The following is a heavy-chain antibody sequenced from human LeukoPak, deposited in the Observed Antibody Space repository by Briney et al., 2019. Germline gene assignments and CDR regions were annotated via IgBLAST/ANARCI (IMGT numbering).Heavy chain of an antibody. CDR3: ASSSRWFGELLSWFDP. Sequence: GGSLRLSCAASGFSVTTYAMGWVRQAPGKGLEWVSSISSSSSYIYYADSVKGRFTISRDNAKNSLYLQTNSLRAEDTAVYYCASSSRWFGELLSWFDPWGQGTLVTVSS. CDR1: GFSVTTYA. V-gene: IGHV3-21*01. D-gene: IGHD3-10*01. J-gene: IGHJ5*02. CDR2: ISSSSSYI.